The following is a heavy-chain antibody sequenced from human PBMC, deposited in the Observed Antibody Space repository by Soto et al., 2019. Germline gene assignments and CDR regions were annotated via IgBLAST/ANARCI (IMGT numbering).Heavy chain of an antibody. J-gene: IGHJ4*02. Sequence: EVQLVESGGGLVQPGGSLKHSCAASGFTFSGSAMHWVRQASGKGLEWVGRIRSKANSYATAYAASVKGRFTISRDDSKNTAYLQMNSLKTEDTAVYYCTRGTGDLDYWGQGTLVTVSS. CDR3: TRGTGDLDY. CDR2: IRSKANSYAT. CDR1: GFTFSGSA. D-gene: IGHD2-21*01. V-gene: IGHV3-73*01.